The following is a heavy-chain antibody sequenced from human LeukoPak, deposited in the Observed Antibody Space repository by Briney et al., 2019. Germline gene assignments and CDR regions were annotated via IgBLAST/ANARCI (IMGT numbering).Heavy chain of an antibody. Sequence: SETLSLTCSVSGGSMSIKNYYWGWIRQTPEKGLEWIGTISKTGTTFYNPSLRARLTISLRPLSLRLSSVTAADTAIYYCASQNDMPAYFDYWGQGILVAVSS. V-gene: IGHV4-39*01. J-gene: IGHJ4*02. D-gene: IGHD1-1*01. CDR2: ISKTGTT. CDR1: GGSMSIKNYY. CDR3: ASQNDMPAYFDY.